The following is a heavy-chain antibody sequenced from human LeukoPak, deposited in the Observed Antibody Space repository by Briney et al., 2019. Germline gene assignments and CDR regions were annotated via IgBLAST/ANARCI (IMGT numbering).Heavy chain of an antibody. CDR2: ISAYNGNT. V-gene: IGHV1-18*01. D-gene: IGHD6-6*01. CDR3: ARVEYSSYQRGYYFDY. Sequence: GASVKVSCKASVYTFTSYGISWVRQAPGQGLEWMGWISAYNGNTNYAQKLQGRVTMTTDTSTSTAYMELRSLRSDDTAVYYCARVEYSSYQRGYYFDYWGQGTLVTVSS. J-gene: IGHJ4*02. CDR1: VYTFTSYG.